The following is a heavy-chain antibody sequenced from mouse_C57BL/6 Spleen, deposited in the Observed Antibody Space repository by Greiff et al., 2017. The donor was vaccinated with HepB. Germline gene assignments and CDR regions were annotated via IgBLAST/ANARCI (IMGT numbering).Heavy chain of an antibody. CDR3: TRGIYDGYYVYYAMDY. D-gene: IGHD2-3*01. CDR1: GFTFSSYA. Sequence: EVKLMESGEGLVKPGGSLKLSCAASGFTFSSYAMSWVRQTPEKRLEWVAYISSGGDYIYYADTVKGRFTISRDNARNTLYLQMSSLKSEDTAMYYCTRGIYDGYYVYYAMDYWGQGTSVTVSS. CDR2: ISSGGDYI. V-gene: IGHV5-9-1*02. J-gene: IGHJ4*01.